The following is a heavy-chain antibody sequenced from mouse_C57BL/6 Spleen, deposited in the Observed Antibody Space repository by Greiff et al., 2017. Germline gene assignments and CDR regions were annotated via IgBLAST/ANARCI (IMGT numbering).Heavy chain of an antibody. V-gene: IGHV2-5*01. CDR2: IWRGGST. D-gene: IGHD4-1*01. Sequence: QVQLQQSGPGLVQPSQSLSITCTVSGFSLTSYGVHWVRQSPGKGLEWLGVIWRGGSTDYNAAFMSRLSITKDNSKSQVFVIMNSLQAADTAIYYGAKTWDVRYYAMDYWGQGTSVTVSS. CDR1: GFSLTSYG. J-gene: IGHJ4*01. CDR3: AKTWDVRYYAMDY.